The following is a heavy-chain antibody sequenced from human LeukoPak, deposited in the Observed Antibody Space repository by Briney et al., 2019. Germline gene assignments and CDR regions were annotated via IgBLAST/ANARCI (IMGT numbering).Heavy chain of an antibody. CDR1: GFSFRSYG. V-gene: IGHV3-30*03. CDR3: ARDGVNWNDVGGLFDY. Sequence: GGSLRLSCAASGFSFRSYGMHWVRQAPGKGLEWVAVISYEGSNEYYADSVKGRFTISRDNSKNTLYLQMTSLRAEDTAVYYCARDGVNWNDVGGLFDYWGQGTLVTVSS. D-gene: IGHD1-1*01. J-gene: IGHJ4*02. CDR2: ISYEGSNE.